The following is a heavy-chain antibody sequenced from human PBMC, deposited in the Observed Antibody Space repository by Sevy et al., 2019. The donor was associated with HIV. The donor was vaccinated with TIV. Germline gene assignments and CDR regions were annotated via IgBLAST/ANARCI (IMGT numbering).Heavy chain of an antibody. CDR3: STSRDMVWSTSFSHTLDY. CDR2: INPNSGGT. CDR1: GYSFTGYY. J-gene: IGHJ4*02. Sequence: ASLKVSCKASGYSFTGYYMHWVRQAPGQGLEWMGRINPNSGGTNYAQKVQGRVTMTRDTSISTAFMELSRLGSDDTAVYYCSTSRDMVWSTSFSHTLDYWGQGTLVTVSS. D-gene: IGHD2-2*01. V-gene: IGHV1-2*06.